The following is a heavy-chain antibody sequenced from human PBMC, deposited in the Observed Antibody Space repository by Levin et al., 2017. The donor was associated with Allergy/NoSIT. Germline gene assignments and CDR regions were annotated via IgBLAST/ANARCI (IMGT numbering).Heavy chain of an antibody. CDR3: ARDPRYRRDGYNYFGFDP. J-gene: IGHJ5*02. CDR2: IIPILGIA. V-gene: IGHV1-69*04. CDR1: GGTFSSYT. D-gene: IGHD5-24*01. Sequence: SVKVSCKASGGTFSSYTISWVRQAPGQGLEWMGRIIPILGIANYAQKFQGRVTITADKSTSTAYMELSSLRSEDTAVYYCARDPRYRRDGYNYFGFDPWGQGTLVTVSS.